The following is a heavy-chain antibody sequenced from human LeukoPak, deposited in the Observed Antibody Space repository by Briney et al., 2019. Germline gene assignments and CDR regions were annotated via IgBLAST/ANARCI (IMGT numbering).Heavy chain of an antibody. D-gene: IGHD6-19*01. CDR1: GFTFSSYA. Sequence: GSLRLSCAASGFTFSSYAMHWVRQAPGKGLEWVAVISYDGSNKYYADSVKGRFTISRDNSKNTLYLQMNSLRAEDTAVYYCAREREWLDGDDAFDIWGQGTMVTVSS. CDR3: AREREWLDGDDAFDI. V-gene: IGHV3-30-3*01. J-gene: IGHJ3*02. CDR2: ISYDGSNK.